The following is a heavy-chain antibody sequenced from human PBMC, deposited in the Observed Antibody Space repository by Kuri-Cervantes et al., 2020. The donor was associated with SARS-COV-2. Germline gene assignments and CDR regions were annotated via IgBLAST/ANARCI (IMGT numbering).Heavy chain of an antibody. D-gene: IGHD4-23*01. CDR1: GFTFSSYA. CDR2: ISYDGSNK. J-gene: IGHJ4*02. CDR3: ARDLGGSNYGGGDY. Sequence: GGSLRLSCAASGFTFSSYAMHWVRQAPGKGLEWVAVISYDGSNKYYADSVKGRFTISRDNAKNSLYLQMNSLRAEDTAVYYCARDLGGSNYGGGDYWGQGTLVTVSS. V-gene: IGHV3-30-3*01.